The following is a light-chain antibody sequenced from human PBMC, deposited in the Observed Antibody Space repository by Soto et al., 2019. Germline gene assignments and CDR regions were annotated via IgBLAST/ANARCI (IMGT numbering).Light chain of an antibody. V-gene: IGLV2-14*01. Sequence: QSALTQPASVSGSPGQSITISCTGTSSDVGAYNYVSWYQQHPGNAPKLMIYEVSNRPSGVSDRFSGSRSGNTASLTISGLQAEDESYYYCISYTSSSTWVVGGGTKVTVL. CDR2: EVS. J-gene: IGLJ3*02. CDR1: SSDVGAYNY. CDR3: ISYTSSSTWV.